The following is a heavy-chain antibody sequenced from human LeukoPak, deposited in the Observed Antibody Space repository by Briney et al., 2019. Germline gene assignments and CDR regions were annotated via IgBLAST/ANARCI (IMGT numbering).Heavy chain of an antibody. Sequence: GGSLRLSCAASGFTVSSNYMSWVRQAPGKELEWVSVIYSGGSTYYADSVKGRFTISRDNSKNTLYLQMNSLRAEDTAVYYCARAAGDYGQYYYYYYYMDVWGKGTTVTISS. V-gene: IGHV3-53*01. CDR2: IYSGGST. CDR3: ARAAGDYGQYYYYYYYMDV. J-gene: IGHJ6*03. D-gene: IGHD4-17*01. CDR1: GFTVSSNY.